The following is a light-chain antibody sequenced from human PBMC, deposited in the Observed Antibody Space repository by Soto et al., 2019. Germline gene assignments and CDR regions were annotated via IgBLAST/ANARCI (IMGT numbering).Light chain of an antibody. CDR3: CSYRSSSTWV. Sequence: QSALTQPASVSGSPGQSITISCTGTSSDVGGYNYVSWYQQHPGKAPKLMIYEVSNRPSGVSNRFSGSRSGHTASLTISGLQAEDGADYYCCSYRSSSTWVFGGGTKVTVL. J-gene: IGLJ3*02. CDR2: EVS. CDR1: SSDVGGYNY. V-gene: IGLV2-14*01.